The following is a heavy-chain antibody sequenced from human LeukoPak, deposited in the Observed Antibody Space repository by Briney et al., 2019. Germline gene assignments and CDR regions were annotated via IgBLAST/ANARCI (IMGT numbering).Heavy chain of an antibody. CDR1: GFTFGDYA. V-gene: IGHV3-49*03. J-gene: IGHJ4*02. Sequence: GGSLRLSCTASGFTFGDYAMSWFRQAPGKGLEWVGFIRSKAYGGTTEYAASVKGRFTISRDDSKSIAYLQMNSLRAEDTAVYYCARDGHYFDYWGQGTLVTVSS. CDR3: ARDGHYFDY. CDR2: IRSKAYGGTT.